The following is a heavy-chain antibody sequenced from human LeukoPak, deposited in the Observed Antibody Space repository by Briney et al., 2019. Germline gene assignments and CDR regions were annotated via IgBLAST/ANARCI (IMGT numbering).Heavy chain of an antibody. Sequence: SETLSLTCTVSGGSISSYYWSWIRQPPGKGLEWIGYIYYSGSTNYNPSLKSRVTISVDTSKNQFSLKLSSVTAADTAVYYCAARPTIAAAGTSGIQHWGQGTLVTVSS. J-gene: IGHJ1*01. V-gene: IGHV4-59*01. D-gene: IGHD6-13*01. CDR1: GGSISSYY. CDR3: AARPTIAAAGTSGIQH. CDR2: IYYSGST.